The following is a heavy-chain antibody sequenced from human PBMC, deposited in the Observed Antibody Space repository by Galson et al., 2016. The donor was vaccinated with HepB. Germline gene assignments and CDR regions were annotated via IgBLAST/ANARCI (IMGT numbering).Heavy chain of an antibody. D-gene: IGHD3-10*01. Sequence: CAISGDSVSANSVAWNWIRQSPSRGLEWLGRTYYRSNWYSDYSVSVKGRITFNADTSKNQVSLHLNSVTPEDTAVYYCARVRGEGTLYGMDVWGQGTTVTVSS. CDR2: TYYRSNWYS. V-gene: IGHV6-1*01. CDR1: GDSVSANSVA. CDR3: ARVRGEGTLYGMDV. J-gene: IGHJ6*02.